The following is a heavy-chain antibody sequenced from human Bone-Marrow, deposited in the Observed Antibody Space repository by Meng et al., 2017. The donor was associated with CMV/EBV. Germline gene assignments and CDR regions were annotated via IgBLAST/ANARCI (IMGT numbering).Heavy chain of an antibody. CDR1: GDSVSSNSAA. V-gene: IGHV6-1*01. Sequence: SETLSLTCAISGDSVSSNSAAWNWIRQSPSRGLEWLGRTYYRSKWYNDYAVSVKSRITINPGTSKNQFSLQLNSVTPEDTAVYYCARELPHPTYYYYGMDVWGQGTTVTVSS. D-gene: IGHD1-26*01. J-gene: IGHJ6*02. CDR2: TYYRSKWYN. CDR3: ARELPHPTYYYYGMDV.